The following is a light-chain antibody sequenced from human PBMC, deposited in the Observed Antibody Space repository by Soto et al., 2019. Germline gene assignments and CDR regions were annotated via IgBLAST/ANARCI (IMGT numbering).Light chain of an antibody. CDR1: SSNIGAGYD. Sequence: QSVLTQPPSVSGAPGQRVTVSCTVTSSNIGAGYDVHWYQHLPGTAPKLLIYGNNNWPSGVPDRFSGSKSGTSASLAITGLQAEDEADYYCQSYDSSLSGYVFGTGTKLTVL. V-gene: IGLV1-40*01. J-gene: IGLJ1*01. CDR3: QSYDSSLSGYV. CDR2: GNN.